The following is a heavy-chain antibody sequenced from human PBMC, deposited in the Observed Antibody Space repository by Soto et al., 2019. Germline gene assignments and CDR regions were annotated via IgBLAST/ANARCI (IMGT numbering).Heavy chain of an antibody. V-gene: IGHV3-23*01. J-gene: IGHJ5*02. CDR3: AKTINYYGSGSQPNWFDP. CDR1: GYAVKGDA. CDR2: IRGSGGST. Sequence: GGGMRLSCAASGYAVKGDAMSWVRQAPGKGLERVSAIRGSGGSTYYAASVKGRFTISRDNSKTTLYLQMNSLSAEDTAVYYCAKTINYYGSGSQPNWFDPWGQRTLVTVSS. D-gene: IGHD3-10*01.